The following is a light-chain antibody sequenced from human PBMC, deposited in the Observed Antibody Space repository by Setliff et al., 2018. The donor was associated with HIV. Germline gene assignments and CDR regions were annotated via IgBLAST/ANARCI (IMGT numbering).Light chain of an antibody. CDR3: SSYV. CDR1: SSDVGGYNY. Sequence: QSALTQPASVSGSPGQSITISCTGTSSDVGGYNYVSWYQQHPGKAPKLMIYDASNRPSGVSNRFSGSKSGNTASLTISGLQAEDEADYYCSSYVFGTGTKVTVL. V-gene: IGLV2-14*03. J-gene: IGLJ1*01. CDR2: DAS.